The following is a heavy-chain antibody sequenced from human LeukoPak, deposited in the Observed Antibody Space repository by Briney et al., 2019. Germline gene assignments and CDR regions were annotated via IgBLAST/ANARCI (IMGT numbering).Heavy chain of an antibody. CDR1: GYTFSGYY. CDR2: INPNSGGT. J-gene: IGHJ6*03. V-gene: IGHV1-2*02. D-gene: IGHD6-13*01. Sequence: ASVKVSCKASGYTFSGYYMHGVRQAPGQGLEWMGWINPNSGGTNYAQKFQGRVTMTRDTSISTAYMKLSRLKSDDTALYYCARGAAAALLPYYYYFMDVWGKGTTVTVSS. CDR3: ARGAAAALLPYYYYFMDV.